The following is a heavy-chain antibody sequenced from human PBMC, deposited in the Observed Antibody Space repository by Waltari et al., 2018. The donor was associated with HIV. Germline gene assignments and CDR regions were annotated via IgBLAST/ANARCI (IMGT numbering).Heavy chain of an antibody. J-gene: IGHJ6*02. CDR1: GDTFSSYA. V-gene: IGHV1-69*12. CDR3: ASGRYYYDSSGYYCYYYDMDV. CDR2: IIPIFGTA. D-gene: IGHD3-22*01. Sequence: QVQLVQSGAEVKTPGSSVKVSCKASGDTFSSYAISWVRRAAGLGLEWMGGIIPIFGTANYAQKFQGRVTITADESTSTAYMELSSLRSEDTAVYYCASGRYYYDSSGYYCYYYDMDVWGQGTTVTVPS.